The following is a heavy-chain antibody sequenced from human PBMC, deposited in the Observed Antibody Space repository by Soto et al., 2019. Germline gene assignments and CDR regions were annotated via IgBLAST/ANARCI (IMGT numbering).Heavy chain of an antibody. J-gene: IGHJ6*02. CDR3: AKDYGYYDFWSGYSNYYYGMDV. CDR2: ISGGGGST. V-gene: IGHV3-23*01. CDR1: GFPFSTYA. D-gene: IGHD3-3*01. Sequence: GSLRLSCAASGFPFSTYAMSWVRQAPGKGLEWVSAISGGGGSTYYADSVRGRFTISRDNSKNTLYLQMNSLRAEDTAVYYCAKDYGYYDFWSGYSNYYYGMDVWGQGTRVTVSS.